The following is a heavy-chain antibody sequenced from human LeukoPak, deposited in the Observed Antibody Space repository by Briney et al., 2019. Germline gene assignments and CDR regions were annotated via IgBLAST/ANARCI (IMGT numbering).Heavy chain of an antibody. Sequence: PSETLSLTCAVHGGSFSGYYWSWIRQPPGKGLEWIGEINHSGSTNYNPSLKSRVTISVDPSKNQFSLMLRSVPAADTAVYYCARGRLHYDFWSGYLGAFDIWGQGTMVSVS. CDR3: ARGRLHYDFWSGYLGAFDI. V-gene: IGHV4-34*01. D-gene: IGHD3-3*01. CDR2: INHSGST. J-gene: IGHJ3*02. CDR1: GGSFSGYY.